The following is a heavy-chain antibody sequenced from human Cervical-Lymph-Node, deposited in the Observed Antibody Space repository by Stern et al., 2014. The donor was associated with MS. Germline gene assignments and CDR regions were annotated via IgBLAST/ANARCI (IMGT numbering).Heavy chain of an antibody. CDR2: VIPTFGTT. D-gene: IGHD3-16*01. Sequence: VKLVESGAEVKKPGSSVKVSCKASGGTFSNDVINWVRQAPGQGLDWMGGVIPTFGTTQYTQRVQGRVPITADESTRKAYMELSSLRSEDTALYYCATTFRWGQGTLITVSS. J-gene: IGHJ4*02. CDR1: GGTFSNDV. V-gene: IGHV1-69*01. CDR3: ATTFR.